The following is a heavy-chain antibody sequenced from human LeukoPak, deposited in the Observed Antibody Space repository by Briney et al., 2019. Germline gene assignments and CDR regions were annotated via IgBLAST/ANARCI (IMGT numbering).Heavy chain of an antibody. D-gene: IGHD4-11*01. CDR1: GFTFTSYA. CDR3: AKETLHGFDN. J-gene: IGHJ5*02. V-gene: IGHV3-23*01. CDR2: ISGSGGST. Sequence: GGSLRLSCAASGFTFTSYAMGWVRQAPRKGLEWVSVISGSGGSTYYADSVKGRFTISRDNSKNTLFLQMNSLRAEDTAVYYCAKETLHGFDNWGQGTLVTVSS.